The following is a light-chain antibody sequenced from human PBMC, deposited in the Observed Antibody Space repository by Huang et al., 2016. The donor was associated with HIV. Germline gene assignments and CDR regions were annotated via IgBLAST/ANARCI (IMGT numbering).Light chain of an antibody. V-gene: IGKV1-5*01. CDR2: DAS. CDR1: QSIGNW. Sequence: DIQMTQSPSTLSASVGDRVIITCRASQSIGNWLAWFQQKPGGAPKLLIYDASNLQNGVPSRFSGRGSGTVFTLTIDNLQPEDYSTYYCQQYNTPPYRFGQGTKVDIK. CDR3: QQYNTPPYR. J-gene: IGKJ2*03.